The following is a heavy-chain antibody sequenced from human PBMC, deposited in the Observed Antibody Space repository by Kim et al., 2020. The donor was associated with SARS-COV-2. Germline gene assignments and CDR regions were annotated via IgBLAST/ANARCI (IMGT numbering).Heavy chain of an antibody. D-gene: IGHD4-17*01. CDR3: ARSVGYYGAFDI. Sequence: YAQKLQDSVTITRDRSLSTAYMELSSLRSEDTAMYYCARSVGYYGAFDIWGQGTMVTVSS. V-gene: IGHV1-45*02. J-gene: IGHJ3*02.